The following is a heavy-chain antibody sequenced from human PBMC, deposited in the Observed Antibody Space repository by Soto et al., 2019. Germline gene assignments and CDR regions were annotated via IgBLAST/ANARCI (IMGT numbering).Heavy chain of an antibody. J-gene: IGHJ4*02. Sequence: QVQLVQSGAEVKKPGASVKVSCKASGYTFTSYAMHWVRQAPGQRLEGMGWINAGNGHTKYAQTFQGRVTITRDKTAITAYMDLTSLRSDDTAVYYCARSSGFYYVDYWGQGTPVTVSS. V-gene: IGHV1-3*01. CDR3: ARSSGFYYVDY. CDR1: GYTFTSYA. CDR2: INAGNGHT. D-gene: IGHD3-22*01.